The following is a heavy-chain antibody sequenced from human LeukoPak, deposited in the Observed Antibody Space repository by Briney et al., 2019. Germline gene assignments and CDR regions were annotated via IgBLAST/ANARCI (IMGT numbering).Heavy chain of an antibody. D-gene: IGHD6-19*01. CDR1: GYTFTGYY. V-gene: IGHV1-2*02. CDR3: ARGGSGWFNWFDP. Sequence: GASVKVSCKASGYTFTGYYMHWVRRAPGQGLEWMGWINPNSGGTNYAQKFQGRVTMTRDTSISTAYMELSRLRSDDTAVYYCARGGSGWFNWFDPWGQGTLVTVSS. CDR2: INPNSGGT. J-gene: IGHJ5*02.